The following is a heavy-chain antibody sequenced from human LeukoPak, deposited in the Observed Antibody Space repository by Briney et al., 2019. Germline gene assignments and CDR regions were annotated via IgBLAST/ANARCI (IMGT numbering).Heavy chain of an antibody. Sequence: PGGSLRLSCEASGFTFNNYLIHWVRQAPGKGLEWVALISSDGGKKYYADSVKGRFTISRDNSKDTLFLQMNSLKADDTAVYYRAREHYDDSGGYSSGLDVWGQGTTVTVSS. J-gene: IGHJ6*02. CDR2: ISSDGGKK. V-gene: IGHV3-30*04. D-gene: IGHD3-22*01. CDR3: AREHYDDSGGYSSGLDV. CDR1: GFTFNNYL.